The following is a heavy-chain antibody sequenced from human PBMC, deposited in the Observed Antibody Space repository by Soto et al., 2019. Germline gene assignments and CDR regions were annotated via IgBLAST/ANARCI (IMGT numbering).Heavy chain of an antibody. CDR2: IYYSGST. Sequence: QVQLQESGPGLVKPSQTLSLTCTVSGGSISSGDYYWSWIRQPPGKGLEWIGYIYYSGSTYYNPSLQSRVPITGYXSKNQFSMKLSSVTAADTAVYYCARERPDGARLDPWGQGTLVTVSS. D-gene: IGHD6-6*01. CDR3: ARERPDGARLDP. CDR1: GGSISSGDYY. J-gene: IGHJ5*02. V-gene: IGHV4-30-4*01.